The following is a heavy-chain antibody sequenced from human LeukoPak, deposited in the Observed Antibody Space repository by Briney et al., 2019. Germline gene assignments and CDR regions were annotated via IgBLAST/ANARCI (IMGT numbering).Heavy chain of an antibody. CDR3: AKLRPYGTTWYGGVVN. D-gene: IGHD6-13*01. Sequence: GGSLRLSCAASGFTLSSYVMTWVRQAPGKGLDWVSAIGTGGDTHYADSVKGRFTVSRDSSKSTLYLHIDSLRADDTAVYYCAKLRPYGTTWYGGVVNWGQGTLVTVSS. J-gene: IGHJ4*02. CDR2: IGTGGDT. CDR1: GFTLSSYV. V-gene: IGHV3-23*01.